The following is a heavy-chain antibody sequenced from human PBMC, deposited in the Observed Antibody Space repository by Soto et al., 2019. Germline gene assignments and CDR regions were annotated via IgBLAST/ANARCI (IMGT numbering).Heavy chain of an antibody. D-gene: IGHD2-2*01. V-gene: IGHV3-48*01. CDR2: ISSSGSTI. CDR3: ARTCTYCSSNGCYSH. CDR1: GFTFSSYS. J-gene: IGHJ6*04. Sequence: GGSLRLSCAASGFTFSSYSMNWVRQAPGKGLEWVSHISSSGSTIYYGDSVKGRFTISRDNAKNSLYLQMNSLRAEDTAVYYCARTCTYCSSNGCYSHWGKGTTVTVSS.